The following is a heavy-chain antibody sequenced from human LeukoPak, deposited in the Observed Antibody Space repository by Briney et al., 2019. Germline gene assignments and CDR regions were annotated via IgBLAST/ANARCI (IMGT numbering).Heavy chain of an antibody. CDR2: IHYDGTYT. D-gene: IGHD5-18*01. CDR3: ARGAEGHNYGELDS. Sequence: PGGSLRLSCAASGFTFSTYWMHWVRQIPGKGLVWPSRIHYDGTYTTYVDSVRGRFTISRDNTKSTLYLQMNSLRADDTAVYYCARGAEGHNYGELDSWGQGTLVTVSS. J-gene: IGHJ5*01. V-gene: IGHV3-74*01. CDR1: GFTFSTYW.